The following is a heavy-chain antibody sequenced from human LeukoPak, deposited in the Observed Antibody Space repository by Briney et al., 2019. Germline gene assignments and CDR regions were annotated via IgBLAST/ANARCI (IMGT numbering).Heavy chain of an antibody. Sequence: SQTLSLTCAISGDSVSSNTAVWSWIRQSPSRGLEWLGRTYYNSNWYKDYAASVESRITINPDTSKNQFSLQLNSVTPEDTAVYYCARGWLQSGFHYWGQGILVTVSS. CDR1: GDSVSSNTAV. CDR2: TYYNSNWYK. V-gene: IGHV6-1*01. CDR3: ARGWLQSGFHY. J-gene: IGHJ4*02. D-gene: IGHD5-24*01.